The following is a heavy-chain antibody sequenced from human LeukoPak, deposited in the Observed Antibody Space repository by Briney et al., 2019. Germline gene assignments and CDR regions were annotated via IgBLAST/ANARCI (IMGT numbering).Heavy chain of an antibody. V-gene: IGHV1-8*01. Sequence: ASGKVSCKASGYTFTSYDINWVRRATGQGLEWMGWMNPNSGNTGYAQKLQGRVTMTRNTSISTAYMELSSLRSEDTAVYYCAIVAARLIGYWGQGTLVTVSS. D-gene: IGHD6-6*01. CDR2: MNPNSGNT. J-gene: IGHJ4*02. CDR3: AIVAARLIGY. CDR1: GYTFTSYD.